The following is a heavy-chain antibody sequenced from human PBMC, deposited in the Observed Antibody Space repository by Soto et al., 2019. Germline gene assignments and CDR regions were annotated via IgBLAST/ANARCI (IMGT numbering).Heavy chain of an antibody. Sequence: QVQLVQSGAEVKKPGSSVKVSCKASGGTFSSYAISWVRQAPVQGLEWMGGIIPIFGTANYAQKFQGRVTNTEDDSTSTAYMELSSLRSEDTAVYYCARGVVSSGYGLHSDAFDIWGQGAMVTVSS. J-gene: IGHJ3*02. CDR3: ARGVVSSGYGLHSDAFDI. V-gene: IGHV1-69*01. CDR1: GGTFSSYA. CDR2: IIPIFGTA. D-gene: IGHD3-22*01.